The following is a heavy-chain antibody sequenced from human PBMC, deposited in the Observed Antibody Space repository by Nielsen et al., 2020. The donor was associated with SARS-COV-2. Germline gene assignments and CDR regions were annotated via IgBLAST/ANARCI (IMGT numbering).Heavy chain of an antibody. J-gene: IGHJ4*02. D-gene: IGHD1-7*01. V-gene: IGHV4-4*02. CDR3: ARRATITGTEFDH. CDR2: VHHSGST. Sequence: WIRQPPGKGLEWIGEVHHSGSTNDNPSLKSRVTMSVDKSKNQFSLKLSSVTAADTAMYYCARRATITGTEFDHWGQGTLVTVSS.